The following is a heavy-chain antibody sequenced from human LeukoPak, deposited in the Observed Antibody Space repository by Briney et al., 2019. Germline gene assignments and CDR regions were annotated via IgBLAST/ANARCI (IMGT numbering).Heavy chain of an antibody. CDR2: INQDGSQI. CDR1: GFTFSNYW. V-gene: IGHV3-7*01. CDR3: ARDPSGMDV. Sequence: GGSLRLSCAASGFTFSNYWMTWVRQVPGKGLEWVAHINQDGSQISSVDSLKGRFIISRDNGKNSLILQLNSLRAEDTAVYYCARDPSGMDVWGKGTTVTVSS. J-gene: IGHJ6*04.